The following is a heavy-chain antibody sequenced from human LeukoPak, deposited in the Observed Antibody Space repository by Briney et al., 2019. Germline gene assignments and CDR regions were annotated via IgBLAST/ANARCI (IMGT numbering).Heavy chain of an antibody. J-gene: IGHJ5*02. D-gene: IGHD2-21*01. CDR1: GGSISSSSYY. V-gene: IGHV4-39*07. CDR2: IYYSGST. Sequence: PSETLSLTCTVSGGSISSSSYYWGWIRQPPGKGLEWIGSIYYSGSTYYNPSLKSRVTISVDTSKNQFSLKLSSVTAADTAVYYCARDQSGYSYPTNWSDPWGQGTLVTVSS. CDR3: ARDQSGYSYPTNWSDP.